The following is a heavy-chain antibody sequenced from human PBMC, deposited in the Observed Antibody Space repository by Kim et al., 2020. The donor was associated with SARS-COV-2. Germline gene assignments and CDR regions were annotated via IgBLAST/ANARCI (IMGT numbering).Heavy chain of an antibody. V-gene: IGHV3-7*01. Sequence: GSEKNYVDALKCRFTISRDNAKNSRYLQMSSLRVEDTALYYCARGGRADSWGQGTLVTVSS. J-gene: IGHJ4*02. CDR3: ARGGRADS. CDR2: GSEK. D-gene: IGHD3-16*01.